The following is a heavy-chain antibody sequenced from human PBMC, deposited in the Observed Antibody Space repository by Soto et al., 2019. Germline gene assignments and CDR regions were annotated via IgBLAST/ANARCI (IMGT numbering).Heavy chain of an antibody. Sequence: SVKVSCKASGGTFSRYAISWVRQAPGQGLEWMGGIIPIFGTANYAQKFQGRVTITADESTSTAYMELSSLRSEDTAVYYCARGRWLQGDYYYYGMDVWGQGTTVTVSS. CDR3: ARGRWLQGDYYYYGMDV. CDR1: GGTFSRYA. CDR2: IIPIFGTA. D-gene: IGHD5-12*01. V-gene: IGHV1-69*13. J-gene: IGHJ6*02.